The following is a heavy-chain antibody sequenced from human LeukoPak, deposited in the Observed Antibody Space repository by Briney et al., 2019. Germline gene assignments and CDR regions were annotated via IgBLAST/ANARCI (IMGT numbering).Heavy chain of an antibody. D-gene: IGHD2-21*02. CDR2: ISYDGSKK. CDR1: GFTFSRYA. J-gene: IGHJ4*02. CDR3: ARPDYCGGDCFWNYFDY. Sequence: GGSLRLSCAASGFTFSRYAIHWVRQAPGKGLERVAAISYDGSKKYYADSVKGRFTISRDNSESTLYLQMSSLRREDTAVYYCARPDYCGGDCFWNYFDYWGQGTLVTVSS. V-gene: IGHV3-30-3*01.